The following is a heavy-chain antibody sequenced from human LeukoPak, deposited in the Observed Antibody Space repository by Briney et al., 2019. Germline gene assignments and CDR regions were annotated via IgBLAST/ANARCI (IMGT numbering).Heavy chain of an antibody. J-gene: IGHJ6*03. CDR1: GFTFDDYA. CDR3: ARLYPTVTTSGYSYYMDV. V-gene: IGHV3-9*01. Sequence: PGGSLRLSCAASGFTFDDYAMHWVRQTPGKGLEWVSGISCNSGSTNYADSVKGRFTISRDNAKNSLYLQMNSLRAEDTAVYYCARLYPTVTTSGYSYYMDVWGKGTTVTVSS. CDR2: ISCNSGST. D-gene: IGHD4-17*01.